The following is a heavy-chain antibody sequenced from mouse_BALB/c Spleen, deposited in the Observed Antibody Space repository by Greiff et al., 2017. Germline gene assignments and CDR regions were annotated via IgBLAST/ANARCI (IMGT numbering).Heavy chain of an antibody. D-gene: IGHD2-14*01. V-gene: IGHV14-4*02. CDR3: NRYFRGTDWYFDV. CDR2: IDPENGDT. J-gene: IGHJ1*01. Sequence: VQLQQSGAELVRSGASVKLSCTASGFNIKDYYMHWVKQRPEQGLEWIGWIDPENGDTEYAPKFQGKATMTADTSSNTAYLQLSSLTSEDTAVYYCNRYFRGTDWYFDVWGAGTTVTVSS. CDR1: GFNIKDYY.